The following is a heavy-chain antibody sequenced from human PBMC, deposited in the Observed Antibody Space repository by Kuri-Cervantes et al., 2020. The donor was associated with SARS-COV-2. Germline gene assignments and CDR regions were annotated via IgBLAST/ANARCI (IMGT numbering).Heavy chain of an antibody. J-gene: IGHJ4*02. CDR2: ISAYNGNT. V-gene: IGHV1-18*01. Sequence: GGSLRLSCKASGYTFTSYGISWVRQAPGQGLEWMGWISAYNGNTNYAQKLQGRVTMTTDTSTSTAYMELRSLRSDDTAVYYCARVFGHQQLGEDYWGQGTLVTVSS. CDR3: ARVFGHQQLGEDY. CDR1: GYTFTSYG. D-gene: IGHD6-13*01.